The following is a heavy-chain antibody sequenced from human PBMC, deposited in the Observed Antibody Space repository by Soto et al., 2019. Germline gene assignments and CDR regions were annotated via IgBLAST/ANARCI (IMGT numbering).Heavy chain of an antibody. CDR3: AREPGVDCSGSSCLVDY. D-gene: IGHD2-15*01. V-gene: IGHV3-33*01. J-gene: IGHJ4*02. Sequence: QVQLVESGGGVVQPGRSLRLSCAASGFTFSSYGMHWVRQAPGKGLEWVAVIWYDGSNKYYADSVKGRFTISRDNSKNTLHLQRNSLRAEDTAVYYCAREPGVDCSGSSCLVDYWGQGTLVTVSS. CDR2: IWYDGSNK. CDR1: GFTFSSYG.